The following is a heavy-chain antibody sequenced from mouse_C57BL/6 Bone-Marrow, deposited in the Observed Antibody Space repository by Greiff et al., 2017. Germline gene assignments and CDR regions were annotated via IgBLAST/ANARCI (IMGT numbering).Heavy chain of an antibody. D-gene: IGHD2-14*01. CDR2: INPSSGYT. CDR1: GYTFTSYT. V-gene: IGHV1-4*01. Sequence: QVQLQQSGAELARPGASVKMSCKASGYTFTSYTMHWVKQRPGQGLEWIGYINPSSGYTKYNQKFKDKATLTADKSSSTAYMQLSSLTSEDSAVYYCANLLRVPYWYFDVWGTGTTVTVSS. CDR3: ANLLRVPYWYFDV. J-gene: IGHJ1*03.